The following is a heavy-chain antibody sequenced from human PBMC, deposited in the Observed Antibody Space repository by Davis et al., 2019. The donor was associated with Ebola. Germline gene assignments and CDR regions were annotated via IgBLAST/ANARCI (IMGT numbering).Heavy chain of an antibody. J-gene: IGHJ6*02. CDR2: IGGSGGST. CDR3: ARDRSSHGYYYYGMDV. CDR1: GFTFSSYA. V-gene: IGHV3-23*01. Sequence: GESLKISCAASGFTFSSYAMSWVRQAPGKGLEWVSGIGGSGGSTYYADSVKGRFTISRDNAKNSLYLQMNSLRAEDTAVYYCARDRSSHGYYYYGMDVWGQGTTVTVSS.